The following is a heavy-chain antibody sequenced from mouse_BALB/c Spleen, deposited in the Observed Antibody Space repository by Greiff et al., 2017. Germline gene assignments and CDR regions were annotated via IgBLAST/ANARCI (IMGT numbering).Heavy chain of an antibody. J-gene: IGHJ3*01. Sequence: VKLMESGPGLVAPSQSLSITCTVSGFSLSRYSVHWVRQPPGKGLEWLGMIWGGGSTDYNSALKSRLSISKDNSKSQVFLKMNSLQTDDTAMYYCARNGEYGNYPFAYWGQGTLVTVSA. V-gene: IGHV2-6-4*01. D-gene: IGHD2-10*02. CDR3: ARNGEYGNYPFAY. CDR1: GFSLSRYS. CDR2: IWGGGST.